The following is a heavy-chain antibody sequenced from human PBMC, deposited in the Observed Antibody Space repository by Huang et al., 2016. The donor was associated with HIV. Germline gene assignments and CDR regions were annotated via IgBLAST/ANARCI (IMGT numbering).Heavy chain of an antibody. CDR2: ISYDAKTK. V-gene: IGHV3-30*18. CDR3: AKGGSAAAVLDF. J-gene: IGHJ4*02. Sequence: QVQLVESGGGVVQPGRSLRISCAASGFPFSSYGMHWVRQGPGKGVECVASISYDAKTKYYADSVKGRFSISRDNSKTTVYLQLNSLRVEDTAVYYCAKGGSAAAVLDFWGQGTLVTVSS. CDR1: GFPFSSYG. D-gene: IGHD6-13*01.